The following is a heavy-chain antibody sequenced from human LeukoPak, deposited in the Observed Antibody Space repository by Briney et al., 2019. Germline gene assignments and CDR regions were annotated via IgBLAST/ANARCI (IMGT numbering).Heavy chain of an antibody. Sequence: SETLSLTCTVSGGSISSGSYYWSWIRQPAGKGLEWIGRIYTSGSTNYNPSLKSRVTISVDTSKNQFSLKLSSVTAADTAVYYCARDLEGVDAFDIWGQGPMVTVSS. J-gene: IGHJ3*02. D-gene: IGHD3-3*01. CDR2: IYTSGST. CDR3: ARDLEGVDAFDI. V-gene: IGHV4-61*02. CDR1: GGSISSGSYY.